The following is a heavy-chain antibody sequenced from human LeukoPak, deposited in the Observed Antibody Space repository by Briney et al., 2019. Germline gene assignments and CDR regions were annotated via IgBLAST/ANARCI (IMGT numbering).Heavy chain of an antibody. CDR3: AKGLTPTRFYFDS. D-gene: IGHD4-11*01. CDR1: GFTFSSYA. J-gene: IGHJ4*02. CDR2: ITGGGGST. Sequence: GGSLRLSCAAPGFTFSSYAMSWVRQAPGKGLEWVSGITGGGGSTYYADSVTGRFSISRDNAENTLFLQMDSLRAEDTAEYYCAKGLTPTRFYFDSWGQGTLVTVSS. V-gene: IGHV3-23*01.